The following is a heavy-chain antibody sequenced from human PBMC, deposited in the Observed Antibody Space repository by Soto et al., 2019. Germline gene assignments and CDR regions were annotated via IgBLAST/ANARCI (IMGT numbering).Heavy chain of an antibody. J-gene: IGHJ4*02. D-gene: IGHD3-22*01. CDR3: VKGEYYYDSSGYYPFDY. CDR2: ISGSGVST. V-gene: IGHV3-23*01. CDR1: GFTFSSYA. Sequence: PGGSLRLSCAASGFTFSSYAMSWVRQAPGKGLEWVSAISGSGVSTYYADSVKGRFTISRDNSKNTQYLQMSSLRADDTAVYYCVKGEYYYDSSGYYPFDYWGQGTQVTVSS.